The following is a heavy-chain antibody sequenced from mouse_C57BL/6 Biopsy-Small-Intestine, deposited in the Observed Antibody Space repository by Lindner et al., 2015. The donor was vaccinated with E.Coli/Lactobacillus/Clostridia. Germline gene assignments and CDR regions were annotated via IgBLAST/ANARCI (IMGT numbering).Heavy chain of an antibody. Sequence: VQLQESGAELVKPGASVKLSCKASGYIFTDYTIHWVKQRSGQGLEWIGWFYPKSGSLKYNEKFRDKATLTADKSSNTVYVELSSLTSDDSAVYFCARHAALGAFFDYWGQGTTLTVSS. CDR1: GYIFTDYT. D-gene: IGHD3-1*01. J-gene: IGHJ2*01. CDR2: FYPKSGSL. V-gene: IGHV1-62-2*01. CDR3: ARHAALGAFFDY.